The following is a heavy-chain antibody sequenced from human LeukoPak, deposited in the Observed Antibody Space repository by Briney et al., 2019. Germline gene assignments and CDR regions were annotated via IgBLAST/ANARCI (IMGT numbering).Heavy chain of an antibody. V-gene: IGHV1-69*04. D-gene: IGHD3-22*01. J-gene: IGHJ6*02. CDR3: ARAPYYYDSSGYYSDYYYYGMDV. CDR1: GGTFSSYA. CDR2: IIPILGIA. Sequence: SVKVSCKASGGTFSSYAISWVRQAPGQGLEWMGRIIPILGIANYAQKFQGRVTITADKSTSTAYMELSSLRSEDTAVYYCARAPYYYDSSGYYSDYYYYGMDVWGQGTTVTVSS.